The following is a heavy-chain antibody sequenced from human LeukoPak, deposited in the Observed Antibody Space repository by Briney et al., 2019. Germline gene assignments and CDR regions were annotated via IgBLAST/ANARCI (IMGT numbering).Heavy chain of an antibody. V-gene: IGHV3-7*03. J-gene: IGHJ4*02. Sequence: GGPLRLSCAASGFTFSSYWMTWVRQAPGKGLEWVANMNQNGGEKYYVDSVKGRFTISRDNAKNSLYLQMNSLRAEDTAVYYCAREPTGYDYWGQGTLVTVSS. D-gene: IGHD5-12*01. CDR3: AREPTGYDY. CDR2: MNQNGGEK. CDR1: GFTFSSYW.